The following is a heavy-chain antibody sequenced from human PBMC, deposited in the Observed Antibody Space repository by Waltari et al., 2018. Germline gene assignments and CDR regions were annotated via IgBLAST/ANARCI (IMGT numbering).Heavy chain of an antibody. D-gene: IGHD3-10*01. Sequence: QVQLQESGPGLVKPSETLSLTCAVSVCSISSGSYWGWIRQPPGKGLEWIGTIYHSGSTYYNPSLKSRVTISVDTSKNQFSLKLSSVTAADTAVYYCARVPMVRGVLAFMDVWGQGTTVTVSS. CDR2: IYHSGST. V-gene: IGHV4-38-2*01. J-gene: IGHJ6*02. CDR3: ARVPMVRGVLAFMDV. CDR1: VCSISSGSY.